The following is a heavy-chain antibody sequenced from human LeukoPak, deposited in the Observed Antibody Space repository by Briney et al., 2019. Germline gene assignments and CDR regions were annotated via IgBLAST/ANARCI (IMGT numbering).Heavy chain of an antibody. D-gene: IGHD2-2*01. Sequence: PGGSLRLSCAASGFAFNTYAMHWVRQAPGKGLEWVAVISYDGYNKYYADSVKGRFAISRDNSKNTVYLQMNSLRAEDTAVYYCARDAEYCSSTDCYLGALMSWGQGALVTVSS. J-gene: IGHJ5*02. CDR1: GFAFNTYA. CDR3: ARDAEYCSSTDCYLGALMS. V-gene: IGHV3-30*09. CDR2: ISYDGYNK.